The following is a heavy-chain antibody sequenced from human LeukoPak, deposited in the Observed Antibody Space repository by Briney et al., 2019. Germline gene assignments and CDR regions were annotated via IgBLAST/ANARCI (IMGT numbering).Heavy chain of an antibody. CDR2: IYHSGST. CDR1: GGSISSGGYY. CDR3: ARTDCSGGSCYHGGLV. V-gene: IGHV4-30-2*02. D-gene: IGHD2-15*01. J-gene: IGHJ4*02. Sequence: SETLSLTCTVSGGSISSGGYYWSWIRQPPGKGLEWIGYIYHSGSTYYNPSLKSRVTISVDRSKNQFSLKLSSVTAADTAVYYCARTDCSGGSCYHGGLVWGQGTLVTVSS.